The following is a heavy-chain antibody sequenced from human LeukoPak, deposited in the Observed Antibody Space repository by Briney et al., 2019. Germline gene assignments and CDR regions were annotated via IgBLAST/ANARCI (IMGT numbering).Heavy chain of an antibody. D-gene: IGHD3-22*01. J-gene: IGHJ4*02. CDR1: GFTFSSYA. CDR3: ARDNYYDSSGLDY. CDR2: ISYDGSNK. Sequence: GGSLRLSCAASGFTFSSYAMPWVRQAPGKGLEWVAVISYDGSNKYYADSVKGRFTISRDNAKNSLYLQMNSLRAEDTAVYYCARDNYYDSSGLDYWGQGTLVTVSS. V-gene: IGHV3-30-3*01.